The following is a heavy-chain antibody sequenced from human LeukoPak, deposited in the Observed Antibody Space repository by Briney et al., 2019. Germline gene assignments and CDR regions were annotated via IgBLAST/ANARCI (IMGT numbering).Heavy chain of an antibody. D-gene: IGHD2/OR15-2a*01. J-gene: IGHJ4*02. Sequence: GGSLRLSCAASGNYWMHWVRQVPGKGLVWVSHINSDGSWTNYADSVKGRFTISKDNAKNTVYLQMNSLRAEDTAVYYCVSFYETYWGRGTLVTVSS. CDR2: INSDGSWT. CDR1: GNYW. V-gene: IGHV3-74*01. CDR3: VSFYETY.